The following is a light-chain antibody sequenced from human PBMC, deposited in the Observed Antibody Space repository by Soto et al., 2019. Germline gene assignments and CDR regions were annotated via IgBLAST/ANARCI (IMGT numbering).Light chain of an antibody. CDR1: QSVSSSY. V-gene: IGKV3-20*01. J-gene: IGKJ5*01. CDR2: GAS. CDR3: QQYGSSPPIT. Sequence: EIVLTQSPGTLSLSPGERATLSCRASQSVSSSYLAWYQQKPGQAPRLRIYGASSRATGIPDRFSGSGSGTDFTLTIIRLEPEDFAVYYCQQYGSSPPITFGQGTRLEIK.